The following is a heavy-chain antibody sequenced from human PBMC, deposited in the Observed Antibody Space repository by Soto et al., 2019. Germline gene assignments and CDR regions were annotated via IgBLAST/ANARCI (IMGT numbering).Heavy chain of an antibody. CDR3: ARKDSGYADYMDV. D-gene: IGHD5-12*01. V-gene: IGHV4-31*03. CDR1: GGSISRGGYY. J-gene: IGHJ6*03. Sequence: QVQLQESGPGLVKPSQTLSLTCTVSGGSISRGGYYWSWIRQHPGKGLEWIGYIYYSGGTYYNPSLKSRVTISVDTSENQCSLRLSSVTAADTAVYYCARKDSGYADYMDVWGKGTTVTVS. CDR2: IYYSGGT.